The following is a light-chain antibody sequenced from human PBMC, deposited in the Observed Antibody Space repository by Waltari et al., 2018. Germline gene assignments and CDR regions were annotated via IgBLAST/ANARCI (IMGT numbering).Light chain of an antibody. Sequence: SSERTQDPAASPAFGQTVRITCEGDSLRNYYASCYQQKPREAPILVMYGKNNRPSGIPDRLSGSSSGNTASLTITGAQAEDEADYYCSSRDSSGNLWVFGGGTKVTVL. V-gene: IGLV3-19*01. J-gene: IGLJ3*02. CDR3: SSRDSSGNLWV. CDR1: SLRNYY. CDR2: GKN.